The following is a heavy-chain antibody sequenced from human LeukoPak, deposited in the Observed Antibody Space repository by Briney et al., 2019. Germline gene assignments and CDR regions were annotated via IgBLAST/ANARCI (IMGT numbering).Heavy chain of an antibody. Sequence: ASVKVSCKASGYTFTGYYMHWVRQAPGQGLEWMGWINPNSGGTNYAQKFQGRVTMTRDTSISTAYMELRSLRSDDTAVYYCARDSPGSGSYYTHPHDYWGQGTLVTVSS. CDR2: INPNSGGT. J-gene: IGHJ4*02. CDR1: GYTFTGYY. CDR3: ARDSPGSGSYYTHPHDY. V-gene: IGHV1-2*02. D-gene: IGHD3-10*01.